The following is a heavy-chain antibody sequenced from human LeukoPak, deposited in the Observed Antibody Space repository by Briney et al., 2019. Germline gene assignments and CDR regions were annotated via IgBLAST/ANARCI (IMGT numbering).Heavy chain of an antibody. V-gene: IGHV4-34*01. J-gene: IGHJ4*02. D-gene: IGHD3-3*01. CDR3: AAWKWGYDFWSGYPRLDY. CDR2: INHSGST. CDR1: GGSFSGYY. Sequence: SETLSLTCAVYGGSFSGYYWSWLRQPPGKGLEWIGEINHSGSTNYNPSLKSRVAISVDTCKNQFSLKLSSVNAADAAVYYCAAWKWGYDFWSGYPRLDYWGQGTLVTVSS.